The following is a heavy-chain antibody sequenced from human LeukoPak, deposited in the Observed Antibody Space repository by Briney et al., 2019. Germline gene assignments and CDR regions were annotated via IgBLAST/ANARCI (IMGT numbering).Heavy chain of an antibody. CDR1: GGTFSSYA. V-gene: IGHV1-69*13. CDR3: ARVGFLEWLSFDY. CDR2: IIPIFGTA. J-gene: IGHJ4*02. D-gene: IGHD3-3*02. Sequence: SVKVSCKASGGTFSSYAISWVRQAPGQGLEWMGGIIPIFGTANYAQKFQGRVTITVDESTSTAYMELSSLRSEDTAVYSCARVGFLEWLSFDYWGQGTLVTVSS.